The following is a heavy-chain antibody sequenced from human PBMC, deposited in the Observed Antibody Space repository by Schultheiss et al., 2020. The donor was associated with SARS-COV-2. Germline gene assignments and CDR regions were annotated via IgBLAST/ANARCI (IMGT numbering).Heavy chain of an antibody. CDR2: IDWDDDK. J-gene: IGHJ2*01. CDR3: ARIRPRQTENTAGYWYFDL. Sequence: SGPTLVKPTQTLTLTCTFSGFSLSTSGMCVSWIRQPPGKALEWLARIDWDDDKYYSTSLKTRLTISKDTSKNQVVLTMTNMDPVDTATYYCARIRPRQTENTAGYWYFDLWGRGTLVTVSS. V-gene: IGHV2-70*11. CDR1: GFSLSTSGMC. D-gene: IGHD1-14*01.